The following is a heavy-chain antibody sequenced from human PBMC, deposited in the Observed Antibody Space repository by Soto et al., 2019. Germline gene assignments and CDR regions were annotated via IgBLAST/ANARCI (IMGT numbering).Heavy chain of an antibody. CDR1: GGTFSSYT. Sequence: ASVKVSCKASGGTFSSYTISWVRQAPGQGLEWMGRIIPILGIANYAQKFQGRVTITADKSTSTAYMELSSLRSEDTAVYYCARSAPRFGVVMKNYYYYYMDVWGKGTTVTVSS. J-gene: IGHJ6*03. CDR3: ARSAPRFGVVMKNYYYYYMDV. CDR2: IIPILGIA. V-gene: IGHV1-69*02. D-gene: IGHD3-3*01.